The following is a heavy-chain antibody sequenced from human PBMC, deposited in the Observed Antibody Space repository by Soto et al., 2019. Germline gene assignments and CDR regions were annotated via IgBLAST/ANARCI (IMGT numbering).Heavy chain of an antibody. CDR1: GGTFSSYA. J-gene: IGHJ6*02. CDR3: ARERPGIAAAGSGNYYYYGMDV. V-gene: IGHV1-69*06. CDR2: IIPIFGTA. Sequence: SVKVSCKASGGTFSSYAISWVRQAPGQGLECMGGIIPIFGTANYAQKFQGRVTITADKSTSTAYMELSSLRSEDTAVYYCARERPGIAAAGSGNYYYYGMDVWGQGTTVTVSS. D-gene: IGHD6-13*01.